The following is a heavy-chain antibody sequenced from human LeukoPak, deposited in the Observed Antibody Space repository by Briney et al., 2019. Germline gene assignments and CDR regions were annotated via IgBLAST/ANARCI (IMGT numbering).Heavy chain of an antibody. CDR2: FDPEDGET. V-gene: IGHV1-24*01. CDR3: ATTHDSAYYYYYMDV. Sequence: ASVKVSCKVSGYTLTELSMHWVRQAPGKGLEWMGGFDPEDGETIYAQKFQGRVTMTEDTSTDTAYMELSSLRSEDTAVYYCATTHDSAYYYYYMDVWGKGTTVTVSS. D-gene: IGHD3-22*01. J-gene: IGHJ6*03. CDR1: GYTLTELS.